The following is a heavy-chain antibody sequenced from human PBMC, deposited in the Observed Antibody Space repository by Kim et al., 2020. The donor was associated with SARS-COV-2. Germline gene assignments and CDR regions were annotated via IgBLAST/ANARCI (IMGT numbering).Heavy chain of an antibody. J-gene: IGHJ4*02. D-gene: IGHD6-19*01. Sequence: SETLSLTCIVSGGSITSDSWSWFRQPPGKGLEWIGYIYYSGSTNYNPSLKSRVTISLDTSKNQFSLNLNSVTAADTAVYYCARGGAVAVYLPALFDYWGQGTLVTVSS. V-gene: IGHV4-59*01. CDR3: ARGGAVAVYLPALFDY. CDR1: GGSITSDS. CDR2: IYYSGST.